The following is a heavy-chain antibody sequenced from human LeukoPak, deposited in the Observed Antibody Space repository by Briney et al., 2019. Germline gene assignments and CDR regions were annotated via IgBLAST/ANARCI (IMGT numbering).Heavy chain of an antibody. Sequence: SETLSLTCTVSGGSISSHYWSWIRKPPGKGLEWIGYIYYSGSTNYNPSLKSRVTISVDTSKNQFSLKLSSVTAADTAVYYCARDKDDFWSGYYRGGYYYYYYMDVWGKGTTVTVSS. CDR3: ARDKDDFWSGYYRGGYYYYYYMDV. CDR1: GGSISSHY. CDR2: IYYSGST. J-gene: IGHJ6*03. V-gene: IGHV4-59*11. D-gene: IGHD3-3*01.